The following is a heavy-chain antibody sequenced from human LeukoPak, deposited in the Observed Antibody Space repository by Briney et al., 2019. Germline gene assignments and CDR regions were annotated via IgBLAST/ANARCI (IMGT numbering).Heavy chain of an antibody. V-gene: IGHV4-59*08. CDR2: IYYSGST. CDR1: GGSISSYY. D-gene: IGHD3-10*01. J-gene: IGHJ4*02. Sequence: SETLSLTCTVSGGSISSYYWSWIRQPPGKGREWFGYIYYSGSTNYNPSLKTRVTISVDTSKNQFSLELSSVTAADTAVYYGRGYGSGSYEAYYFDYWGQGTLVTVSS. CDR3: RGYGSGSYEAYYFDY.